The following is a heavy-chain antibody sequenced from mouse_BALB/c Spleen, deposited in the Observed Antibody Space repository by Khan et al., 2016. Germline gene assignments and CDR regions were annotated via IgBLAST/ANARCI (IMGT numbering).Heavy chain of an antibody. Sequence: QVQLQQSGAELAKPGASVKMSCKASGYTFTSYWMHWVKQRPGQGLEWIGYINPSTGYTEYNQKFKDKATLTADKSSSTAYMQLSSLTSEDSAVYYCARAYYYGSSYRYVEVWGAGTTVTVSS. D-gene: IGHD1-1*01. V-gene: IGHV1-7*01. CDR2: INPSTGYT. J-gene: IGHJ1*01. CDR3: ARAYYYGSSYRYVEV. CDR1: GYTFTSYW.